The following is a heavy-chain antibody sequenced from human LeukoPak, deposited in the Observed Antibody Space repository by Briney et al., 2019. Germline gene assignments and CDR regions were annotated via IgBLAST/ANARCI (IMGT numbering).Heavy chain of an antibody. D-gene: IGHD2-15*01. CDR1: GFTFRNYW. CDR3: ARDGGLHTNFDY. Sequence: GGSLRLSCAASGFTFRNYWMGWVHQAPGKGLEWVANTKPDGTAEYYADSVRGRFTTSRDNANNFLYLQMNSLRGEDTAVYYCARDGGLHTNFDYWGQGTLVTFSS. V-gene: IGHV3-7*01. J-gene: IGHJ4*02. CDR2: TKPDGTAE.